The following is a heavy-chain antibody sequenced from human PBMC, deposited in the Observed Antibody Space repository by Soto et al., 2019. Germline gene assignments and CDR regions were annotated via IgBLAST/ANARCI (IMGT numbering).Heavy chain of an antibody. D-gene: IGHD5-18*01. J-gene: IGHJ4*02. CDR1: GYTFTRSG. CDR3: ARETDGYSYGKGVDY. Sequence: ASVKVSCKASGYTFTRSGISWVRQAPGQGLEWMGWISTYNGDTNYAQTFQGRVTMTTDTSTSTVHMEVRSLRSDDTAVYYCARETDGYSYGKGVDYWGQGTLVTVSS. V-gene: IGHV1-18*01. CDR2: ISTYNGDT.